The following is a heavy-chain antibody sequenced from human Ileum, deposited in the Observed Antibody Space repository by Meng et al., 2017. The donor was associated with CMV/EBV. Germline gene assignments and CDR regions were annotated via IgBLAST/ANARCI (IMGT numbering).Heavy chain of an antibody. J-gene: IGHJ4*01. Sequence: GESLKISCAASGLILSEHFMDWVRQAPGKGLEWVGRTRNKANSYTTEYAASVKGRFTITSDDSKNSLYLHMNSLKTGDKDVYYCVKSVDGNYYDDWGQGTLVTVSS. CDR2: TRNKANSYTT. CDR3: VKSVDGNYYDD. D-gene: IGHD6-19*01. CDR1: GLILSEHF. V-gene: IGHV3-72*01.